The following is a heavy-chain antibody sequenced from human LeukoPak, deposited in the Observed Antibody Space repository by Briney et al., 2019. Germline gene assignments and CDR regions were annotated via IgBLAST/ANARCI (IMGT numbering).Heavy chain of an antibody. CDR3: ASGRDATVTTDTYYYYYYMDV. Sequence: SETLSLTCTVSGGSISSSSYYWGWIRQPPGKGLEWIGSIYYSGSTYYNPSLKSRVTISVDTSKNQFSLKLSSVTAADTAVYYCASGRDATVTTDTYYYYYYMDVWGKGTTVTVS. V-gene: IGHV4-39*07. J-gene: IGHJ6*03. CDR1: GGSISSSSYY. CDR2: IYYSGST. D-gene: IGHD4-17*01.